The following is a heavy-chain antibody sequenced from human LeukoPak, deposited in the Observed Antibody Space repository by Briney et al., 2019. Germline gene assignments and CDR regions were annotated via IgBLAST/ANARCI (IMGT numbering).Heavy chain of an antibody. CDR2: TYHRSKWYG. D-gene: IGHD6-6*01. Sequence: SQTLSLTCAISGDSVSNNSAAWNWIRQSPSGGLEWLGRTYHRSKWYGDYAVSVRSRITINADTSRNQFSLQLSSVTPEDTAVYYCARDGYGSTWYVFDVWGQGTVVTVSS. V-gene: IGHV6-1*01. J-gene: IGHJ3*01. CDR3: ARDGYGSTWYVFDV. CDR1: GDSVSNNSAA.